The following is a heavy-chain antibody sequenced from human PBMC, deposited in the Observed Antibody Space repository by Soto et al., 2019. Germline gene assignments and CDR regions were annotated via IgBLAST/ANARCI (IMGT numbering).Heavy chain of an antibody. CDR3: ARVFSSGSGWMYFFDF. Sequence: QVQLQESGPGLVKPSETLSLTCTVSSDSISGENWWSWVRQPPGMGLEWIREIFHTGGTNYNPSLKRRVTMEVDKSKNQFSLKLISATAANTAVYYCARVFSSGSGWMYFFDFWGQGTLVSVSS. CDR1: SDSISGENW. J-gene: IGHJ4*02. V-gene: IGHV4-4*02. CDR2: IFHTGGT. D-gene: IGHD6-25*01.